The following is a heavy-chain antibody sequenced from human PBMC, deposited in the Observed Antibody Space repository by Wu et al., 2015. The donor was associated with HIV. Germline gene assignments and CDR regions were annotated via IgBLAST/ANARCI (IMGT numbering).Heavy chain of an antibody. J-gene: IGHJ4*02. CDR2: IIPISGTT. CDR3: ARELLWGEDF. V-gene: IGHV1-69*15. CDR1: GGTFSSYT. Sequence: QVQLAQSGAELKKPGSSVRVSCKASGGTFSSYTFNWVRQAPGQGLEWMGRIIPISGTTDYAQKFQGRITITADESTRTTYMELSSLRYEDTAVYFCARELLWGEDFWGQGTLVTVSS. D-gene: IGHD2-21*01.